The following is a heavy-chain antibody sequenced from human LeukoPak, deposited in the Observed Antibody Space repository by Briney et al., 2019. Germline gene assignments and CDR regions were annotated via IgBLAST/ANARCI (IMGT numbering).Heavy chain of an antibody. Sequence: SETLSLTCTVSGGSISSSSYYWGWIRQPPGKGLEWIGEIYHSGSTNYNPALKSRVTISVDKSKNQFSLKLSSVTAADTAVYYCASKYSGSYFDAFDIWGQGTMVTVSS. CDR1: GGSISSSSYY. J-gene: IGHJ3*02. CDR3: ASKYSGSYFDAFDI. D-gene: IGHD1-26*01. V-gene: IGHV4-61*05. CDR2: IYHSGST.